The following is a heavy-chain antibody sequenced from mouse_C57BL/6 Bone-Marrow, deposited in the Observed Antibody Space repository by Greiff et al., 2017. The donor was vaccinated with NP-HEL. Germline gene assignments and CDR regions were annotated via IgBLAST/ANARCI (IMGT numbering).Heavy chain of an antibody. CDR2: IDPENGDT. CDR1: GFNIKDDY. CDR3: TSVFYYGSSYAMDY. J-gene: IGHJ4*01. Sequence: DVQLQESGAELVRPGASVKLSCTASGFNIKDDYMHWVKQRPEQGLEWIGWIDPENGDTEYASKFQGKATITADTSSNTAYLQLSSLTSEDTAVYYCTSVFYYGSSYAMDYWGQGTSVTVSS. D-gene: IGHD1-1*01. V-gene: IGHV14-4*01.